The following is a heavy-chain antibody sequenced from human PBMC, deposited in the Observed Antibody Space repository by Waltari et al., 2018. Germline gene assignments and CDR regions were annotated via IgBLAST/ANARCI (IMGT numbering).Heavy chain of an antibody. J-gene: IGHJ4*02. V-gene: IGHV2-5*02. D-gene: IGHD3-9*01. Sequence: QITLKESGPTLVKPTQTLTLTCAFSGFSFRTGGVGVGWIRQPPGKALEWLAFVYWDGSQRYSPSLKGRLTITKDTSEDQVVLTMTNMDPVDTATYFCAHRPSHYDIFSGYYNYFDYWGQGILVTVSS. CDR3: AHRPSHYDIFSGYYNYFDY. CDR2: VYWDGSQ. CDR1: GFSFRTGGVG.